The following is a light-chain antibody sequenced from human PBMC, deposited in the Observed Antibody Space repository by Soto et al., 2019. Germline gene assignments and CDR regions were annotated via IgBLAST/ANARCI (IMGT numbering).Light chain of an antibody. CDR1: SSNIGGNG. Sequence: QSALTQPPSASGTPGQRVTISCSGRSSNIGGNGVNWYQQLPGTAPKLLIYSDDQRPSGVPHRFSGSKSGSSASLAISGLQSEDEADYYCAAWDDGLTGSVFGGGTKLTVL. V-gene: IGLV1-44*01. CDR3: AAWDDGLTGSV. J-gene: IGLJ2*01. CDR2: SDD.